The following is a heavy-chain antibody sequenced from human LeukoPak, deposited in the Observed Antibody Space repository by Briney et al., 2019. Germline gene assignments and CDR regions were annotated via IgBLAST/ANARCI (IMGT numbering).Heavy chain of an antibody. CDR3: ARAILYCSGGSCYTFDP. CDR2: ISGSGGST. J-gene: IGHJ5*02. Sequence: GGSLRLSCAASGFTFSSYAMSWVRQAPGKGLEWVSAISGSGGSTYYADSVKGRFTISRDNSKNTLYLQMNSLTAEDTALYYCARAILYCSGGSCYTFDPWGQGTLVTVSS. D-gene: IGHD2-15*01. V-gene: IGHV3-23*01. CDR1: GFTFSSYA.